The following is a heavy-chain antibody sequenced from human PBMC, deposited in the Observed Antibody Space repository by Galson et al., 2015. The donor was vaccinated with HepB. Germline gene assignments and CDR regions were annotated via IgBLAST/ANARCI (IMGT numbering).Heavy chain of an antibody. CDR1: GGTFSSYT. V-gene: IGHV1-69*02. CDR2: IIPLLGVP. J-gene: IGHJ5*02. D-gene: IGHD3-10*02. CDR3: ARAPRGFTTFNEKWLDP. Sequence: SVKVSCKASGGTFSSYTVNWVRQAPGQGLEWMGRIIPLLGVPNYAQKFQGRVTITADKSTGTAYMELSSLRSEDTAVYYCARAPRGFTTFNEKWLDPWGQGTLVTVSS.